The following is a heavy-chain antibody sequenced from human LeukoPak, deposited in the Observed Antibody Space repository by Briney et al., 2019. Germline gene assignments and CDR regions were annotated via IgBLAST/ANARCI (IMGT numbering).Heavy chain of an antibody. CDR1: GFTFSNYD. V-gene: IGHV3-64*01. J-gene: IGHJ4*02. CDR3: ARDGESGTYKEFDY. D-gene: IGHD1-26*01. Sequence: PGGSLRPSCAASGFTFSNYDMHWVRQAPGKRLEYVSGISYNGGSTFYANSVKGRFTISRDNSKNTLFLQMGSLRVEDMAVYYCARDGESGTYKEFDYWGQGTLVTVSS. CDR2: ISYNGGST.